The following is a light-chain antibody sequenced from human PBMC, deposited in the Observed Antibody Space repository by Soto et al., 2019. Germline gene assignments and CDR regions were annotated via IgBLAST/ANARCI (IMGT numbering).Light chain of an antibody. Sequence: DILMTQTPLSLPVTPLEPASLSCRAIQNISNYLIWYQQKPGQAPRLLIYDVSSRATGIPARFSGSGSGTDFTLTISSLEPEDFAVYYCQKRSSWPRKFGQGTKVDIK. CDR3: QKRSSWPRK. CDR1: QNISNY. CDR2: DVS. J-gene: IGKJ1*01. V-gene: IGKV3-11*01.